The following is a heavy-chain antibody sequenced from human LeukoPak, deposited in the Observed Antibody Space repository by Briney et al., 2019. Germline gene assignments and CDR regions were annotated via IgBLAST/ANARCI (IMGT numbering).Heavy chain of an antibody. Sequence: SETLSLTCTVSGGSISSSSYYWGWIRQPPGKGLEWIGSIYYSGSTYYNPSLKSRVTISVDTSKNQFSLKLSSVTAADTAVYYCARGMGVINRPGRFDCWGQGTLVTVSS. CDR3: ARGMGVINRPGRFDC. D-gene: IGHD3-10*01. CDR1: GGSISSSSYY. V-gene: IGHV4-39*07. J-gene: IGHJ4*02. CDR2: IYYSGST.